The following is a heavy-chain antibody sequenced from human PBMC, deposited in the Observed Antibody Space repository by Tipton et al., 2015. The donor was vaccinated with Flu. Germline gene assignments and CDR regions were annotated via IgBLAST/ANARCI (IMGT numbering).Heavy chain of an antibody. CDR1: GGSISSYY. CDR3: VRASFYGSGTLHGMEI. CDR2: IYTSGST. D-gene: IGHD3-10*01. J-gene: IGHJ6*02. V-gene: IGHV4-4*07. Sequence: TLSLTCTVSGGSISSYYWSWIRQPAGKGLEWIGRIYTSGSTNYNPSLKRRGAKSVDTSKNQFSLKLSSVTAADTAACYCVRASFYGSGTLHGMEIWGQGTAVTVSS.